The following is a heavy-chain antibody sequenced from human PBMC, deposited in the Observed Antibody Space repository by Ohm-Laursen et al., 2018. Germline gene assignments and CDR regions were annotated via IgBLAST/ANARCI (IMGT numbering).Heavy chain of an antibody. V-gene: IGHV1-69*06. CDR2: IIPIFGTA. Sequence: SVKVSCKASGGTFTSYAISWVRQAPGQGLEWMGGIIPIFGTANYAQKFQGRVTITADKSTSTAYMELSSLRSEDTAVYYCASYAGASAAGLDYWGQGTLVTVSS. J-gene: IGHJ4*02. CDR1: GGTFTSYA. CDR3: ASYAGASAAGLDY. D-gene: IGHD6-13*01.